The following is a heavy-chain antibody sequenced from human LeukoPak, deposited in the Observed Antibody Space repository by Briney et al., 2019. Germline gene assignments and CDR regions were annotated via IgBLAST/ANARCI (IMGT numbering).Heavy chain of an antibody. V-gene: IGHV4-59*01. CDR1: GGSISSYY. D-gene: IGHD3-22*01. J-gene: IGHJ6*03. Sequence: SETLSLTCTVSGGSISSYYWSWIRQPPGKGLEWIGYIYYSGSTNYNPSLKSRVTISVDTSKNQFSLKLSSVTAADTAVYYCARTHYYDSSGYYQGAYYYMDVWGKGTTVTVSS. CDR2: IYYSGST. CDR3: ARTHYYDSSGYYQGAYYYMDV.